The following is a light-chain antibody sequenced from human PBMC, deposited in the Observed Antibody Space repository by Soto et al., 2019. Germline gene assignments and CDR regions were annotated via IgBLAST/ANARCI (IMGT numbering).Light chain of an antibody. Sequence: DIQMTQSPSSLSASVGDRVTITCRASQGISNYLAWYQQKPGKVPKLLIYAASTLQSGVPSRFSGSGSGTEFTLTMSSLQTEDVATYYGQKDNSAPRTFGQGTKVEIK. V-gene: IGKV1-27*01. CDR1: QGISNY. CDR3: QKDNSAPRT. J-gene: IGKJ1*01. CDR2: AAS.